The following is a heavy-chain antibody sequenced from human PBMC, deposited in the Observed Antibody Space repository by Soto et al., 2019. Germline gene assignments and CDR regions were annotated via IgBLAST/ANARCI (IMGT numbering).Heavy chain of an antibody. D-gene: IGHD2-15*01. CDR2: LIPIFGTL. CDR3: AREGGGLGYCSGGTCNWYVEV. CDR1: GGTFRSSG. Sequence: QVQLVQSGAEMRRPGSSVKVSCKASGGTFRSSGVGWVRLAPGQGLEWMGGLIPIFGTLNSAQTFQSSATIVAKEATGTVYMELTSLRPEDTAVYYCAREGGGLGYCSGGTCNWYVEVWGPGTLVTASS. V-gene: IGHV1-69*01. J-gene: IGHJ2*01.